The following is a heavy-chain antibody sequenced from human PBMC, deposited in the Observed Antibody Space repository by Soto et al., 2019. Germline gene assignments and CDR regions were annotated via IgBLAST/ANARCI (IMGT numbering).Heavy chain of an antibody. V-gene: IGHV3-11*03. CDR3: ARNSPTEVTPSAY. CDR2: ISSASSYT. J-gene: IGHJ4*02. Sequence: QVQLMESGGGLVKPGGSLRLSCAASGFTFSDYYMSWIRQAPGKGLEWVSCISSASSYTNYANSVEGRFTISRDNARNSLYLQMNSLRAEDTAVYYCARNSPTEVTPSAYWGQGTLVTVSS. D-gene: IGHD4-17*01. CDR1: GFTFSDYY.